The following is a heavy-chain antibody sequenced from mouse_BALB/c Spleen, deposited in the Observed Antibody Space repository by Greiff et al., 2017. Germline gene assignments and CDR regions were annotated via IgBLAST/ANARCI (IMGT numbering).Heavy chain of an antibody. J-gene: IGHJ3*01. CDR3: ARDYGSY. CDR1: GYTFTSYW. CDR2: INPSNGRT. D-gene: IGHD1-1*01. Sequence: QVQLQQPGADLVKPGASVKLSCKASGYTFTSYWMHWVKQRPGQGLEWIGEINPSNGRTNYNEKFKSKATLTVDKSSSTAYMQLSSLTSEDSAVYYCARDYGSYWGQGTLVTVSA. V-gene: IGHV1S81*02.